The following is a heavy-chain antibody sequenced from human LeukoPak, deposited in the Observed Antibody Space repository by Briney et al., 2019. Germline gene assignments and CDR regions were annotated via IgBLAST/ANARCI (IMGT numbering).Heavy chain of an antibody. D-gene: IGHD3-10*01. Sequence: SETLSLTCTASEGTIRSYHWSWIRQPPGKGLEWIGYIYYTGTTGYNPSLKSRVTISVDTSKNQFSLKLTSVTATDTAVYYCARSLWHITRGTYAFDIWGQGTMVTVSS. V-gene: IGHV4-59*12. CDR2: IYYTGTT. CDR3: ARSLWHITRGTYAFDI. CDR1: EGTIRSYH. J-gene: IGHJ3*02.